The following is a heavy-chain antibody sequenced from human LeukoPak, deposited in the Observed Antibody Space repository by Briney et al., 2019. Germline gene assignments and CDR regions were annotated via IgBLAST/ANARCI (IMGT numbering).Heavy chain of an antibody. CDR3: TRPLGGIDIFDY. D-gene: IGHD2-15*01. Sequence: GGSLRLSCKASGFTFINAYMTWVRQAPGKGLEWVGRIQTKTDGGAAGYAAPVKGRFTISRDDSQNTVYLQMNSLTIEDTGVYYCTRPLGGIDIFDYWGQGALVSVSS. CDR2: IQTKTDGGAA. J-gene: IGHJ4*02. CDR1: GFTFINAY. V-gene: IGHV3-15*01.